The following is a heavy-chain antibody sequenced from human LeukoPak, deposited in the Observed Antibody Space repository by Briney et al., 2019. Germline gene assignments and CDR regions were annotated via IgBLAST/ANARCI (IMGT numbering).Heavy chain of an antibody. CDR3: ARDGDLRSGELPDY. CDR2: INPNSGGT. J-gene: IGHJ4*02. Sequence: ASVKVSCKASGYTFTGYYMHWVRQAPGQGLEWMGWINPNSGGTNYAQKFQGRVTMTRDTSISTAYMELSRLRSDGTAVYYCARDGDLRSGELPDYWGQGTLVTVSS. D-gene: IGHD3-10*01. CDR1: GYTFTGYY. V-gene: IGHV1-2*02.